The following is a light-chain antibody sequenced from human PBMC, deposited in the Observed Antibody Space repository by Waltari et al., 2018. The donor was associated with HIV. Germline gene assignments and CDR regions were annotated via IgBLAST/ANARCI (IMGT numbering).Light chain of an antibody. CDR2: QDK. J-gene: IGLJ3*02. CDR3: QAWDSGTAV. V-gene: IGLV3-1*01. Sequence: SYELTQPPSVSVSPGQTASVACSGDRLGDNYTSWYQQRPGQSPLVVIYQDKKRPSGIPDRFSGSKSGDTATLTISRTQTMDEADYYCQAWDSGTAVFGGGTKLTVL. CDR1: RLGDNY.